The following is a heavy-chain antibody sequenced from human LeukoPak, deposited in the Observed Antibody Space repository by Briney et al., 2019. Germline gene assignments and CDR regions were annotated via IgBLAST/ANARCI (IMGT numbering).Heavy chain of an antibody. Sequence: GESLKISCKGSGYSFTSYWIGWVRQMPGKGLEGMGILYPGDSDTRYSPSFQGQVTISADKSISTAYLQWSSLKASDTAMYHCARRNGRYYFDYWGQGTLVTVSS. D-gene: IGHD1-1*01. J-gene: IGHJ4*02. CDR1: GYSFTSYW. CDR3: ARRNGRYYFDY. V-gene: IGHV5-51*01. CDR2: LYPGDSDT.